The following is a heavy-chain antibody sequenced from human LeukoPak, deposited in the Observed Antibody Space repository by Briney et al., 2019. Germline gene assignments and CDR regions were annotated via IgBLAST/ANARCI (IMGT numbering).Heavy chain of an antibody. D-gene: IGHD2/OR15-2a*01. CDR1: GYTFTSFG. V-gene: IGHV1-18*01. CDR3: VRDLGSRPLIIFFDY. Sequence: ASVKVSCKASGYTFTSFGISWVRQAPRQGPEWMGWISAYNGNADYAQKLQGRVTMTTDTSTSTAYMELRSLRSDDTAVYYCVRDLGSRPLIIFFDYWGQGTLVTVSS. J-gene: IGHJ4*02. CDR2: ISAYNGNA.